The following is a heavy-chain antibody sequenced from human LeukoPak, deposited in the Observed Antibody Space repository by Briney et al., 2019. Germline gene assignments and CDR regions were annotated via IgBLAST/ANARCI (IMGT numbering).Heavy chain of an antibody. J-gene: IGHJ4*02. CDR3: ARGKAAGTSTFDY. Sequence: GGSLRLSCAASGFTFDDYAMHWVRQAPGKGLEWVSGISWNSGSIGYADSVKGRFTISRDNAKNSLYLQMNSLRAEDTALYYCARGKAAGTSTFDYWGQGTLVTVSS. D-gene: IGHD6-13*01. V-gene: IGHV3-9*01. CDR2: ISWNSGSI. CDR1: GFTFDDYA.